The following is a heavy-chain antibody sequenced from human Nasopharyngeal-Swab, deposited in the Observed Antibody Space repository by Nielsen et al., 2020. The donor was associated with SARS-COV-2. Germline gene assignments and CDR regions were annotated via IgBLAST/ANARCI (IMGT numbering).Heavy chain of an antibody. D-gene: IGHD5-24*01. Sequence: GGSLSLSCAASGFSVSGNYMIWFRQAPGKGLEWVSFMYAGGDIYHADSVKGRFTISRDSSKNTLYLQMNSLRVEDTALYYCARDRRDVDNQWGQGTLVTVSS. CDR2: MYAGGDI. J-gene: IGHJ4*02. CDR1: GFSVSGNY. CDR3: ARDRRDVDNQ. V-gene: IGHV3-53*01.